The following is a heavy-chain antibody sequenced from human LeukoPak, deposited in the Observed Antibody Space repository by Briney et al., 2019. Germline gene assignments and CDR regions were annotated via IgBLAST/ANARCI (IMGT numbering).Heavy chain of an antibody. CDR1: GCSISSSSYY. V-gene: IGHV4-39*01. J-gene: IGHJ4*02. CDR3: ASPTYYYDSSGYLGY. CDR2: IYYSGST. Sequence: SETLSLTCTVSGCSISSSSYYWGWIRQPPGKGLEWIGSIYYSGSTYYNPSLKRRVTISVDTSKNQFSLTLSSVTAADTAVYYCASPTYYYDSSGYLGYWGQGTLVTVSS. D-gene: IGHD3-22*01.